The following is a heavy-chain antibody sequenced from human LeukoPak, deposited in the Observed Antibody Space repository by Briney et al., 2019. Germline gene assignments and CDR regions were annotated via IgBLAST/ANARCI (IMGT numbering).Heavy chain of an antibody. CDR2: INHSGST. CDR1: GGSFSGYY. J-gene: IGHJ4*02. Sequence: KTSETLSLTCAVYGGSFSGYYWSWIRQPPGKGLEWIGEINHSGSTNYNPSLKSRVTISVDTSKNQFSLKLSSVTAADTAVYYCARSTTVTTAPVDYWGQGTLVTVSS. D-gene: IGHD4-17*01. CDR3: ARSTTVTTAPVDY. V-gene: IGHV4-34*01.